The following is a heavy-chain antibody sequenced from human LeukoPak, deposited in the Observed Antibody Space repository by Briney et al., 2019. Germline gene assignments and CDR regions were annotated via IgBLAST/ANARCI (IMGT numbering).Heavy chain of an antibody. D-gene: IGHD3-10*01. CDR3: ARDPARSPYYYGSGISGY. Sequence: GGSLRLSCAASGFTFSDYYMSWIRQAPGKGLEWVSYISSSGSTIYYADSVKGRFTISRDNAKNSLYLQMNSLRAEDTAVYYCARDPARSPYYYGSGISGYWGQGTLVAVSS. V-gene: IGHV3-11*01. CDR2: ISSSGSTI. J-gene: IGHJ4*02. CDR1: GFTFSDYY.